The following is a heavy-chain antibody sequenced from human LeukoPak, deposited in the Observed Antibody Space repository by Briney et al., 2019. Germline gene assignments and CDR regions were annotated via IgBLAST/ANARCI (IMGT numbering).Heavy chain of an antibody. CDR1: GGSFGGYY. V-gene: IGHV4-34*01. CDR2: INHSGST. J-gene: IGHJ4*02. D-gene: IGHD1-14*01. Sequence: SETLSLTCAVYGGSFGGYYWSWIRQPPGKGLEWIGEINHSGSTNYNPSLKSRVTIPVDTSKNQFSLKLSSVTAADTAVYYCAREPTPARLDYWGQGTLVTVSS. CDR3: AREPTPARLDY.